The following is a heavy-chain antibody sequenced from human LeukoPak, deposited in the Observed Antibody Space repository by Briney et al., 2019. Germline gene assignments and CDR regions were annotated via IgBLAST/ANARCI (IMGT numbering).Heavy chain of an antibody. CDR3: ARAEEVVAAHAFDI. CDR1: GFTFSSYS. D-gene: IGHD2-15*01. Sequence: GGSLRLSCAASGFTFSSYSMNWVRQAPGKGLEWVSSISSSSSYIYYADSVKGRFTISRDNAKNSLYLQMNSLRAEDTAVYYCARAEEVVAAHAFDIWGQGTIVTVSS. CDR2: ISSSSSYI. J-gene: IGHJ3*02. V-gene: IGHV3-21*01.